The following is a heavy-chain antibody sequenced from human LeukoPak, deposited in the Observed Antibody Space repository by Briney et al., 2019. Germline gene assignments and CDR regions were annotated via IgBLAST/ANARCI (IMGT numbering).Heavy chain of an antibody. CDR3: AKVVGYCSSTSCQDY. Sequence: GRSLRLSCAASGFPFSSYAMSWVRQAPGKGLEWVSVISDSGGRTYSAASVKGRFTISRDNSKNTLYLQMNSLRAEDTAVYYYAKVVGYCSSTSCQDYWGQGTLVTVSS. CDR2: ISDSGGRT. CDR1: GFPFSSYA. J-gene: IGHJ4*02. D-gene: IGHD2-2*01. V-gene: IGHV3-23*01.